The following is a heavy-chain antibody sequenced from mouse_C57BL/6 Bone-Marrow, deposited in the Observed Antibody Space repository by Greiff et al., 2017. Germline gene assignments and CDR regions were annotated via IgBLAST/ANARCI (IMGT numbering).Heavy chain of an antibody. CDR3: ARRGYGSSGALYYYAMDY. V-gene: IGHV2-2*01. Sequence: QVQLQQSGPGLVQPSQSLSITCTVSGFSLTSYGVHWVRQSPGKGLEWLGVIWSGGSTDYNAAFISRLSISKDNSKSQVFFKMNSLQADDTAIYYCARRGYGSSGALYYYAMDYWGQGTSVTVSS. CDR2: IWSGGST. CDR1: GFSLTSYG. D-gene: IGHD1-1*01. J-gene: IGHJ4*01.